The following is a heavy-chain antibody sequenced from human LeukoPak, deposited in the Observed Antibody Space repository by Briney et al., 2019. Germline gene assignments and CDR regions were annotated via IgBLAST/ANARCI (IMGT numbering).Heavy chain of an antibody. CDR2: INHSGST. CDR1: GGSISSYY. D-gene: IGHD3-22*01. V-gene: IGHV4-34*01. Sequence: SSETLSLTCTVSGGSISSYYWSWIRQPPGKGLEWIGEINHSGSTNYNPSLKSRVTTSVDTSKNQFSLKLSSVTAADTAVYYCARGLYYDSSGYLVWGQGTLVTVSS. CDR3: ARGLYYDSSGYLV. J-gene: IGHJ4*02.